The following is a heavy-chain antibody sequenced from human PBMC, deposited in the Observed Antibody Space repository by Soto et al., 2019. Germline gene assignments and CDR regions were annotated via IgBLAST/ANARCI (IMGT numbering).Heavy chain of an antibody. CDR3: TRGSDGTALFDP. Sequence: GGALKLSFSTSGFTFSRYSCNLVRQAPGKGLEWVSSISTTHNYIYYAVSVKGGLTNSRDNVENSLHMQMNTLSHEYTAVYDGTRGSDGTALFDPWGQGTLVTVSS. CDR1: GFTFSRYS. V-gene: IGHV3-21*01. CDR2: ISTTHNYI. D-gene: IGHD1-1*01. J-gene: IGHJ5*02.